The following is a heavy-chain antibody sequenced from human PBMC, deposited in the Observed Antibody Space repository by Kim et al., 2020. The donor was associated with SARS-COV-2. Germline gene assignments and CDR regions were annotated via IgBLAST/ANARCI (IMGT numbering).Heavy chain of an antibody. V-gene: IGHV3-23*01. CDR3: AKANWNYGPGAFDI. Sequence: ADSVKGRFTISRDNSKNTLYLQMNSLRAEDTGVYYCAKANWNYGPGAFDIWGQGTMVTVSS. J-gene: IGHJ3*02. D-gene: IGHD1-7*01.